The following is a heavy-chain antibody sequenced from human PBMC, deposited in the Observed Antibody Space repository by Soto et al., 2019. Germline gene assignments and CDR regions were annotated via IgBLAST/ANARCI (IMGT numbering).Heavy chain of an antibody. CDR1: GFTFSSYS. J-gene: IGHJ4*02. CDR3: ARRIAAGSTLSFDH. V-gene: IGHV3-48*02. CDR2: ISSSSSTI. D-gene: IGHD6-13*01. Sequence: EVQLVESGGGLVQPGGSLRLSCAASGFTFSSYSMNWVRLAPGKGLEWVSYISSSSSTIYYADSVKGRFTISRDNAKNSLYLQMNSLRDEDTAVYYCARRIAAGSTLSFDHWGQGTLLTVSS.